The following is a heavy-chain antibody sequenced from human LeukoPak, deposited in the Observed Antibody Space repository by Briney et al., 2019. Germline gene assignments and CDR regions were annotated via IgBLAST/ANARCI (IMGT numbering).Heavy chain of an antibody. CDR2: ISWDGGST. Sequence: QSGGCLRLSCAASGFTFDDYTMHWVRQAPGKGLEWVSLISWDGGSTYYADSVKGRFTISRDNSENSLYLQMNSLRTEDTALYYCAKSRGIVGATGYFDYWGQGTLVTVSS. D-gene: IGHD1-26*01. J-gene: IGHJ4*02. CDR1: GFTFDDYT. V-gene: IGHV3-43*01. CDR3: AKSRGIVGATGYFDY.